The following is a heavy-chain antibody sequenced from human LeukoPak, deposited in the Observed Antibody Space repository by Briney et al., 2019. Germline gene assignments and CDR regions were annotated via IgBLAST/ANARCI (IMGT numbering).Heavy chain of an antibody. V-gene: IGHV4-34*01. Sequence: SETLSLTCAVYGGSFSGYYWSWIRQPPGKGLEWIGEINHSGSTNYNPSLKSRVTISVDTSKNQFSRKLSSVTAADTAVYYCARGRIWFGELGIDYWGQGTLVTVSS. CDR1: GGSFSGYY. J-gene: IGHJ4*02. CDR2: INHSGST. D-gene: IGHD3-10*01. CDR3: ARGRIWFGELGIDY.